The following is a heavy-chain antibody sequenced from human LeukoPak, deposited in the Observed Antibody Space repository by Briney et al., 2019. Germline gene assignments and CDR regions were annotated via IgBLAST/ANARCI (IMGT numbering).Heavy chain of an antibody. Sequence: GGSLRLSCATSGFTFSSYGMTWVRQAPGKGLEWVSYISSSSSTIYYADSVKGRFTISRDNSKNTLYLQMNSLRAEDTAVYYCARDLFGYYYGSGPLGAFDIWGQGTMVTVSS. J-gene: IGHJ3*02. D-gene: IGHD3-10*01. CDR3: ARDLFGYYYGSGPLGAFDI. CDR1: GFTFSSYG. V-gene: IGHV3-48*01. CDR2: ISSSSSTI.